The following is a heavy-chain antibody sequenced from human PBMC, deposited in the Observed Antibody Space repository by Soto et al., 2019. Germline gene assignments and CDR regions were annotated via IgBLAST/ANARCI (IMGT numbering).Heavy chain of an antibody. CDR1: GFTFSNNG. V-gene: IGHV3-30*18. D-gene: IGHD2-15*01. CDR3: AKGGGGNYLTYYYYYGMDV. J-gene: IGHJ6*02. Sequence: QVQLVESGGGVVQPGRSLRLSCAASGFTFSNNGIHWVRQAPGKGLEWVAVISYDGNNKYYADSVKGRLTISRDNSKNTVYLQRNNLRAEDTAMYYCAKGGGGNYLTYYYYYGMDVWGQGTTVTVS. CDR2: ISYDGNNK.